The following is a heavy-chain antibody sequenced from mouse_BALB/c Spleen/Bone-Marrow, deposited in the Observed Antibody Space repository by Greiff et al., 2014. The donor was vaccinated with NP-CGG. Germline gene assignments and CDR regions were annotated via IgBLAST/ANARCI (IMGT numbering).Heavy chain of an antibody. V-gene: IGHV1-59*01. J-gene: IGHJ2*01. Sequence: VQLVESGPHLVRPGTSVKISCKASGYSFTSYWMHWVKQRPGQGLEWIGMIDPSDSEIRLNQKFKDKATLTVDKSSNTAYMQLSSPTSEDSAVYYCARRLDYWGQGTTLTVSS. CDR1: GYSFTSYW. CDR3: ARRLDY. CDR2: IDPSDSEI.